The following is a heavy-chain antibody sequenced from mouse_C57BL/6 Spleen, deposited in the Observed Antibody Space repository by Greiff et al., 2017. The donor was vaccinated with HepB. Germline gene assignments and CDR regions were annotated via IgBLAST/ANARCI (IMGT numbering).Heavy chain of an antibody. J-gene: IGHJ4*01. CDR2: IDPNSGGT. Sequence: QVQLQQSGAELVKPGASVKLSCKASGYTFTSYWMHWVKQRPGRGLEWIGRIDPNSGGTKYNEKFKSKATLTVDKPSSTAYMQLSSLTSEDSAVYYCARRMGGNYGYAMDYWGQGTSVTVSS. D-gene: IGHD2-1*01. CDR1: GYTFTSYW. V-gene: IGHV1-72*01. CDR3: ARRMGGNYGYAMDY.